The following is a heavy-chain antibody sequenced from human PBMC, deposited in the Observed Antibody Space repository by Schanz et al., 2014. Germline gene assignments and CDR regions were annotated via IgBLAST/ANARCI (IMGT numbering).Heavy chain of an antibody. CDR3: ARKMKLGVYGGKGHDYLDI. D-gene: IGHD4-17*01. CDR2: INSVGSNT. Sequence: EVQLLESGGGLVEPGGSLRLSCAASGFTFSSHWMHWVRQDPGKGLVWVASINSVGSNTDYADSVTGRFTISRDNAKNSLYLQMNTLRAEDTTVYYCARKMKLGVYGGKGHDYLDIWGQGTMVTVSS. J-gene: IGHJ3*02. CDR1: GFTFSSHW. V-gene: IGHV3-74*02.